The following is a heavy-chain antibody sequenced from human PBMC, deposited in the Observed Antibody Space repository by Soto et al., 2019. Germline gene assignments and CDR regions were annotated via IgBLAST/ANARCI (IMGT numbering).Heavy chain of an antibody. V-gene: IGHV3-11*01. CDR1: GFTFSDYY. J-gene: IGHJ4*02. CDR2: ISTSSSTI. Sequence: QVQLVESGGVLVKPGGSLRLSCTASGFTFSDYYMSWIRQAPGKGLEWVSYISTSSSTIYYADSVKGRFTISRDNARNSLSLQMNSLRADDTALYYCARALYYYDSSGYAYFDYWGQGTLVTVSS. CDR3: ARALYYYDSSGYAYFDY. D-gene: IGHD3-22*01.